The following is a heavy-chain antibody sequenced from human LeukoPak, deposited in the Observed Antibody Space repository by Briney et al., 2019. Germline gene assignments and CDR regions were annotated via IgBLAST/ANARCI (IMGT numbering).Heavy chain of an antibody. CDR3: AKANWVSNADAVW. D-gene: IGHD1-1*01. J-gene: IGHJ4*02. CDR2: IRGGGAT. Sequence: GGSLRLSCTASGFSFSSYAMSGVRQAPARGLEWVSSIRGGGATFYADSVKGGCTLSRDDSRKKVYLQMNNLRVEDTALYYCAKANWVSNADAVWWGQGTLVTVSS. V-gene: IGHV3-23*01. CDR1: GFSFSSYA.